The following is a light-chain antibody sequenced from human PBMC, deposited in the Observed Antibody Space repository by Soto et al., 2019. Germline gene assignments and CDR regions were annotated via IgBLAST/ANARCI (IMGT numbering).Light chain of an antibody. Sequence: EIVLTQSPATLSLSPGERATLSCRASQSLDSYLAWYQQKPGQAPRLLIYDVSNRATGVPARFSGSGSGTDFTLTINSLEPEDVAVYYCQQRGSWPITFGGGTKVEIK. J-gene: IGKJ4*01. CDR1: QSLDSY. V-gene: IGKV3-11*01. CDR2: DVS. CDR3: QQRGSWPIT.